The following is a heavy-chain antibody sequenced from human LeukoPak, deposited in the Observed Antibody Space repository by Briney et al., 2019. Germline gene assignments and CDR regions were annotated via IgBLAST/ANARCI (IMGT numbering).Heavy chain of an antibody. CDR3: ARAVEYCSGGSCYSGEVYYYYGMDV. J-gene: IGHJ6*02. CDR2: ISSSSSTI. V-gene: IGHV3-48*04. CDR1: GFTFSSYS. D-gene: IGHD2-15*01. Sequence: GGSLRLSCAASGFTFSSYSMNWVRQAPGKGLEWVSYISSSSSTIYYADSVKGRFTISRDNAKNSLYLQMNSLRAEDTAVYYCARAVEYCSGGSCYSGEVYYYYGMDVWGQGTTVTVSS.